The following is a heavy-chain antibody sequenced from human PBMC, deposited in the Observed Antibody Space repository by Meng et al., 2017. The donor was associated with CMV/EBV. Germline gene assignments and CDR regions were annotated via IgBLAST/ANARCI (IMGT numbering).Heavy chain of an antibody. CDR3: ATAAGSRAPGGAFDI. D-gene: IGHD2-2*01. CDR2: FDPEDGET. CDR1: GYTFTSYG. V-gene: IGHV1-24*01. J-gene: IGHJ3*02. Sequence: ASVKVSCKASGYTFTSYGISWVRQAPGKGLEWMGGFDPEDGETIYAQKFQGRVTMTEDTSTDTAYMELSSLRSEDTAVYYCATAAGSRAPGGAFDIWGQGTMVTVSS.